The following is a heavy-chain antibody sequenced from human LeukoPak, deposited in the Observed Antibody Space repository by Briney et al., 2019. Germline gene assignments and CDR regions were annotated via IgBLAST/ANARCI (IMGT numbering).Heavy chain of an antibody. CDR2: FHNSGTS. V-gene: IGHV4-59*01. CDR1: DDSISDYY. CDR3: ARAGELPRATYCGGDCYFDY. J-gene: IGHJ4*02. D-gene: IGHD2-21*01. Sequence: SETLSLTCTVSDDSISDYYRGWIRQPPGKGLEWIVYFHNSGTSTYNPSLKSRVTISADTSKNQFSLKLNSLTTADTAVYYCARAGELPRATYCGGDCYFDYWGQGTLVTVSS.